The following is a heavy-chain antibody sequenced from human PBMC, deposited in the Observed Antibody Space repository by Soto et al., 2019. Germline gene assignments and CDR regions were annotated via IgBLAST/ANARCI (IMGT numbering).Heavy chain of an antibody. Sequence: SETLSLTCTVYGGSISSYYWSWIRQPPGKGLEWIGYIYYSGSTNYNPSLKSRVTISVDTSKNQFSLKLTSVTAADTAVYYCARRYGGNFDYWGQGTLVTVS. D-gene: IGHD1-26*01. CDR2: IYYSGST. CDR3: ARRYGGNFDY. J-gene: IGHJ4*02. V-gene: IGHV4-59*01. CDR1: GGSISSYY.